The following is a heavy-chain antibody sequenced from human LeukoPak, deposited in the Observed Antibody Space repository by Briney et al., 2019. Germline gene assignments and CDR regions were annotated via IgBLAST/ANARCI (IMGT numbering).Heavy chain of an antibody. CDR3: ARDLGYSGLDWAP. J-gene: IGHJ5*02. V-gene: IGHV4-61*02. Sequence: SETLSLTCTVSGGSISSGSYYWSWIRQPAGKGLEWIGRIYTSGSTNYNPSLKSRVTISVDTSKNQFSLKLSSVTAADTAVYYCARDLGYSGLDWAPWGQGTLVTVSS. CDR1: GGSISSGSYY. D-gene: IGHD5-12*01. CDR2: IYTSGST.